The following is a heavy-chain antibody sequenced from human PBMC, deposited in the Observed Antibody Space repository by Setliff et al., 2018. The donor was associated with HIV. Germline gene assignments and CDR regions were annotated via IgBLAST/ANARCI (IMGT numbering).Heavy chain of an antibody. CDR1: GYTFTSYY. CDR3: ARGDPRAVTLPNPFY. Sequence: ASVKVSCKASGYTFTSYYIDWVRQAPGQGLEWLGVINPSDDSTNSPQKFQGKVTMTRDTSTSTVHMELSSLTSDDTAVYYCARGDPRAVTLPNPFYWGQGTLVTVSS. J-gene: IGHJ4*02. D-gene: IGHD3-10*01. V-gene: IGHV1-46*01. CDR2: INPSDDST.